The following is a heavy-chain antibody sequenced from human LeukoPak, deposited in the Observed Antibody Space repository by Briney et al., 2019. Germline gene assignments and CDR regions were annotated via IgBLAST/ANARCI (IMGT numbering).Heavy chain of an antibody. J-gene: IGHJ4*02. CDR2: ISSSSSYI. V-gene: IGHV3-21*01. Sequence: GGSLRLSCAASGFSFSSYTMNWVRQAPGKGLEWVSSISSSSSYIYYADSVKGRFTISRDNSKNTLYLQMNSLRAEDTAVYYCARDGGWGAAALDYWGQGTLVTVSS. CDR1: GFSFSSYT. D-gene: IGHD6-13*01. CDR3: ARDGGWGAAALDY.